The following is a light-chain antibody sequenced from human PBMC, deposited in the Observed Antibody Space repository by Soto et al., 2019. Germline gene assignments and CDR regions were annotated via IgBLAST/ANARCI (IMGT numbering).Light chain of an antibody. Sequence: QSALTQPPSASASPGQSVTISCSGSNFDVEDKYISWYQQRPGQAPKLMIYAVNQRPSGVPDRFSGSRSGNTASLTVSGLKTEDDGAYYCSSYAGPNFVVFGGGTKLTVL. CDR3: SSYAGPNFVV. CDR2: AVN. CDR1: NFDVEDKY. J-gene: IGLJ2*01. V-gene: IGLV2-8*01.